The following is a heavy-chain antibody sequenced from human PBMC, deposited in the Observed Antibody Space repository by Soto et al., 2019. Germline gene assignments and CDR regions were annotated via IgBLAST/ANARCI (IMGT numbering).Heavy chain of an antibody. Sequence: QVQLVQSGAEVKKPGASVKVSCKVSGYTLTELSMHWVRQAPGKGLEWMGGLDPEDGETIYAQKFQGRVTMTEDTSTDTAYMELSSLRSEDTAVYYCATRTVGMVRGVIITRDYYYGMDVWGQGTTVTVSS. CDR2: LDPEDGET. V-gene: IGHV1-24*01. J-gene: IGHJ6*02. CDR3: ATRTVGMVRGVIITRDYYYGMDV. CDR1: GYTLTELS. D-gene: IGHD3-10*01.